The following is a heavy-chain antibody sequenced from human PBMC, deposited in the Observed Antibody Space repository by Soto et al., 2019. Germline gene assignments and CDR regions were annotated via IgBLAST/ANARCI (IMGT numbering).Heavy chain of an antibody. Sequence: QVQLVQSGGEVRKPGASVKVSCKASGYTFTTYGITWVRQAPGQGLEWMGWISANNGNTKFAQNLQGRVTLTTDTSTSTAYMDLRSLRSDDTAVYYCARDELYGTFVYGLDVWGQGTTVTVSS. CDR1: GYTFTTYG. V-gene: IGHV1-18*01. J-gene: IGHJ6*02. CDR3: ARDELYGTFVYGLDV. D-gene: IGHD4-17*01. CDR2: ISANNGNT.